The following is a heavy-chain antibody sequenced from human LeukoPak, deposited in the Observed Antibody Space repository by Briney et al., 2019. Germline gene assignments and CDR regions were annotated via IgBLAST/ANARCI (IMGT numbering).Heavy chain of an antibody. CDR3: ARDKSVVSPFDY. Sequence: PGGSLRLSCAASGFTFSSYSMNWVRQAPGKGLEWVSSISSSSYIYYADSVKGRFTISRDNAKNSLYLQMNSLRAEDTAVYYCARDKSVVSPFDYWGQGTLVTVSS. CDR1: GFTFSSYS. CDR2: ISSSSYI. J-gene: IGHJ4*02. V-gene: IGHV3-21*01. D-gene: IGHD5/OR15-5a*01.